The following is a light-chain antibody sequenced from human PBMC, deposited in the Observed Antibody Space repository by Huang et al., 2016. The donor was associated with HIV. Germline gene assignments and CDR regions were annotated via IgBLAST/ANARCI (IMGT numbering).Light chain of an antibody. CDR2: DTS. J-gene: IGKJ2*01. CDR3: HQRSDWLPYT. V-gene: IGKV3-11*01. Sequence: EIVLTQSPATLSLSPGQRATLSCRASPSVSSYLAWYQQKPGQPPKLLSYDTSNRATGIPARFSGSGSGTHFTLTINSREPEDFAVYDCHQRSDWLPYTFGQGTKLEIK. CDR1: PSVSSY.